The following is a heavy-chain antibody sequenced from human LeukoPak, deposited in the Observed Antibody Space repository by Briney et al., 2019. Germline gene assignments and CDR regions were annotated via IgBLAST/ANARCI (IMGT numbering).Heavy chain of an antibody. CDR2: INGDGSRI. D-gene: IGHD2-15*01. V-gene: IGHV3-74*01. CDR1: GFSIKDYW. J-gene: IGHJ4*02. CDR3: ARDKGYSSDC. Sequence: PGGSLRLSCVASGFSIKDYWMHWVRRSPGKGLVWVSQINGDGSRISYADSVKGRVTISRDDAKNTVYLQMDTLGADDTAVYYCARDKGYSSDCWGQGTLVTVPS.